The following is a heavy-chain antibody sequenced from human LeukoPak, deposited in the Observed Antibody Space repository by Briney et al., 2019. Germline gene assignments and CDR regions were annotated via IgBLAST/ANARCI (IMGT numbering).Heavy chain of an antibody. V-gene: IGHV3-21*01. Sequence: GGSLRLSCAASGFTFSSYSMNWVRQAPGKGLEWVSSISSSSSYIYSADSVKGRFTISRDNAKNSLYLQMNSLRAEDTAMYYCARDGYCSSTSCYDAFDIWGQGTMVTVSS. D-gene: IGHD2-2*01. CDR1: GFTFSSYS. J-gene: IGHJ3*02. CDR2: ISSSSSYI. CDR3: ARDGYCSSTSCYDAFDI.